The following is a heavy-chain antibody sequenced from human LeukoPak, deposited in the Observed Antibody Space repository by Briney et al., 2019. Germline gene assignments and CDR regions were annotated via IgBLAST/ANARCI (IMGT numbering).Heavy chain of an antibody. Sequence: GGSLRLSCAASGFIFSNYAMHWVRQAPGKGLEWVAVISYDGSNKYYADSVKGRFTISRDNSKNTLYLQMNSLRAEDTAVYYCARVYPDSSPSDYWGQGTLVTVSS. V-gene: IGHV3-30*04. CDR1: GFIFSNYA. CDR3: ARVYPDSSPSDY. CDR2: ISYDGSNK. D-gene: IGHD6-6*01. J-gene: IGHJ4*02.